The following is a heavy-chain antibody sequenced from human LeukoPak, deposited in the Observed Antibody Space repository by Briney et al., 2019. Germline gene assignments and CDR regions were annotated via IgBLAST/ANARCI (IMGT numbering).Heavy chain of an antibody. J-gene: IGHJ4*02. CDR2: IYHSGST. CDR3: ARVDTMDLKIDS. CDR1: GGSISSSSYY. V-gene: IGHV4-39*06. D-gene: IGHD3-10*01. Sequence: PSETLSLTCTVSGGSISSSSYYWGWIRQPPGKVLEWIGSIYHSGSTYYNPSLKSRVTISVDTSKNQFPLKLSSVTAADTAVYYCARVDTMDLKIDSWGQGTLVTVSS.